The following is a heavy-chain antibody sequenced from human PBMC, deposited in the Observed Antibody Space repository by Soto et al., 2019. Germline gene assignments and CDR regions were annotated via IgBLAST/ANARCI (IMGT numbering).Heavy chain of an antibody. CDR2: IIPILGIA. Sequence: GASLKVSCKSSGGTFSSYTISWARQAPGQGLEWMGRIIPILGIANYAQKFQGRVTITADKSTSTAYMELSSLRSEDTAVYYCAAGGNLNYGVPYHNYYMDVWGKGTTVTVSS. V-gene: IGHV1-69*02. CDR3: AAGGNLNYGVPYHNYYMDV. J-gene: IGHJ6*03. D-gene: IGHD4-17*01. CDR1: GGTFSSYT.